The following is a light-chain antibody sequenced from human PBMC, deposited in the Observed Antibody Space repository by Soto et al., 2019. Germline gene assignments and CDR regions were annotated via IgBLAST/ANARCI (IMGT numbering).Light chain of an antibody. CDR2: AAS. V-gene: IGKV1-39*01. CDR1: QSISTY. Sequence: DIQMTQSPPSLSASVGDTITITGRASQSISTYLDWYQVTPGKAPKVLIYAASTLQDGVPSRFSGSGSGTDFTLTINSLQPEDFATYYCQQNYNLPPWTFGQGTKVDIK. J-gene: IGKJ1*01. CDR3: QQNYNLPPWT.